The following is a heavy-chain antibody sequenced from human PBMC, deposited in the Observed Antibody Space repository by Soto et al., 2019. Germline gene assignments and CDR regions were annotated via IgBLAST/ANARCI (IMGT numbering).Heavy chain of an antibody. D-gene: IGHD1-26*01. CDR2: IYPGDSDT. V-gene: IGHV5-51*01. CDR3: ARPFAGELLLFDY. Sequence: GEALKLSGKGSGCSFTRYLIGWVRQMPGKGLEWMGIIYPGDSDTRYSPSFQGQVTISADKSISTAYLQWSSLKASDTAMYYCARPFAGELLLFDYWGQGTLVTVSS. CDR1: GCSFTRYL. J-gene: IGHJ4*02.